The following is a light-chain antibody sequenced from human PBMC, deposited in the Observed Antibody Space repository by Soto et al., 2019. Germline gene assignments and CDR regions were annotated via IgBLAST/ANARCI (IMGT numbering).Light chain of an antibody. CDR3: CSYGGSSTLGYV. CDR1: SSDVGSYNL. J-gene: IGLJ1*01. V-gene: IGLV2-23*01. CDR2: EGS. Sequence: QSVLTQPASVSGSPGQSITISCTGTSSDVGSYNLVSWYQQHPGKAPKLMIYEGSKRPSGVSIRFSGSKSGNTASLTISGLQAEDEADYYCCSYGGSSTLGYVFGTGTKVTV.